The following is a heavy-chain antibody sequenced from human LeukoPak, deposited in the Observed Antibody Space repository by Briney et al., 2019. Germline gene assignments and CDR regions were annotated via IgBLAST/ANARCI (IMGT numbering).Heavy chain of an antibody. J-gene: IGHJ4*02. D-gene: IGHD3-22*01. V-gene: IGHV1-8*01. CDR3: ARAELSGYTTDY. CDR2: MNPNSGNT. Sequence: ASVKVSCKASGYTFTSYDINWVRQATGQGLEWMGRMNPNSGNTGYAQKFQGRVTMTRNTSISTAYMELSSLRSEDTAVYYCARAELSGYTTDYWGQGTLVTVSS. CDR1: GYTFTSYD.